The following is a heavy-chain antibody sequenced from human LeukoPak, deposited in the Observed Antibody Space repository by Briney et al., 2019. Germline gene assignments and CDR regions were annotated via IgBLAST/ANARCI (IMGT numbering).Heavy chain of an antibody. CDR1: GYTFTSYG. J-gene: IGHJ4*02. V-gene: IGHV1-18*01. Sequence: ASVKVSCKASGYTFTSYGISWVRQAPGQGLEWMGWISAYNGNTNYAQKLQGRVTMTTDTSTSTAYMELRSLRSDDTAVYYCARVGVTYYDFWSGYTVPEGPYDYWGQGTLVTVSS. D-gene: IGHD3-3*01. CDR2: ISAYNGNT. CDR3: ARVGVTYYDFWSGYTVPEGPYDY.